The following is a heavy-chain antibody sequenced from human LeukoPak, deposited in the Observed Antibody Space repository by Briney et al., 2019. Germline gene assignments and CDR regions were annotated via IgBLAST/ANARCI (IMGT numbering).Heavy chain of an antibody. CDR3: ARAQWRTYSYYYMDV. Sequence: PGGSLRLSCAASTFTFSRYAMAWVRQAPGKGLEWVSAISPTGASTYYADSVKGRFTISRDDSKNTLYLQMNSLRAEDTAIYYCARAQWRTYSYYYMDVWGKGTTVTVSS. CDR2: ISPTGAST. CDR1: TFTFSRYA. V-gene: IGHV3-23*01. J-gene: IGHJ6*03. D-gene: IGHD6-19*01.